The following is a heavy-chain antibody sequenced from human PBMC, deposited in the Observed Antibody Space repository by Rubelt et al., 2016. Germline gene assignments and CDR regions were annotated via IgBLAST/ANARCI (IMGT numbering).Heavy chain of an antibody. Sequence: QVQLQQWGAGLLKPSETLSLTCAVYGGSFSGYYWSWIRQPPGKGLEWIGYIYHSGSTYYNPSLKSRVTISVDRSKNQFSLKLSSVTAADTAVYYCARARYSGFDAFDIWGQGTMVTVSS. CDR2: IYHSGST. D-gene: IGHD5-12*01. CDR3: ARARYSGFDAFDI. CDR1: GGSFSGYY. J-gene: IGHJ3*02. V-gene: IGHV4-34*01.